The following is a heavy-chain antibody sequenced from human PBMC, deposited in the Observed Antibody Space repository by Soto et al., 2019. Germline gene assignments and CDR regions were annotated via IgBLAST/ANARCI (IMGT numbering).Heavy chain of an antibody. CDR1: GYTFTSYD. CDR2: MNPNSGNT. V-gene: IGHV1-8*01. Sequence: ASVKVSCKASGYTFTSYDINWVRQATGQGLEWMGWMNPNSGNTGYAQKFQGRVTMTRNTSISTAYMELSSLRSEDTAVYYCARGRPLRYFDWSTYYYYYGMDVWGPGPTVTVSS. J-gene: IGHJ6*02. D-gene: IGHD3-9*01. CDR3: ARGRPLRYFDWSTYYYYYGMDV.